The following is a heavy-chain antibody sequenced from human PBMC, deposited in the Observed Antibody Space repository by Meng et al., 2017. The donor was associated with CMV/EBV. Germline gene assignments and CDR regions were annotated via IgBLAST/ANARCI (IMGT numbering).Heavy chain of an antibody. CDR3: TTSDSSGYYRYYYYGMDV. V-gene: IGHV3-15*01. Sequence: GESLKISCAASGFTFSSYSMNWVRQAPGKGLEWVGRIKSKTDGGTTDYAAPVKGRFTISRDDSKNTLYLQMNSLKTEDTAVYYCTTSDSSGYYRYYYYGMDVWGQGTTVTVSS. CDR1: GFTFSSYS. D-gene: IGHD3-22*01. CDR2: IKSKTDGGTT. J-gene: IGHJ6*02.